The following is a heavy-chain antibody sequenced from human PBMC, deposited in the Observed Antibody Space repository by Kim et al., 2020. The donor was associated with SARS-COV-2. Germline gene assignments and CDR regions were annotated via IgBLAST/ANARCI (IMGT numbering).Heavy chain of an antibody. J-gene: IGHJ6*02. Sequence: ASVKVSCKASGYTFTGYYIHWVRQSPGQGLEWMGWINPYSGDTNYAQNFQGRVTLTRDTSITTAYMELSSPTSDDTAVYYCARNSLETYYYGMDVWGQGTTVTVSS. CDR2: INPYSGDT. V-gene: IGHV1-2*02. CDR3: ARNSLETYYYGMDV. CDR1: GYTFTGYY.